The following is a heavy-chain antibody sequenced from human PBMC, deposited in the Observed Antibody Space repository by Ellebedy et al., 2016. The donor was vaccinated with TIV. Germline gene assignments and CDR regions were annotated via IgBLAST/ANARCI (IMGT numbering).Heavy chain of an antibody. Sequence: PGGSLRLSCAASGFTFSSYSIYWVRQAPGKGLEWVSSISSSSTYIYYADSVKGRFTISRDNAKNSLYLQMNSLRAEDTAVYYCARVGDSCAFDIWGQGTMVTVSS. CDR3: ARVGDSCAFDI. J-gene: IGHJ3*02. CDR1: GFTFSSYS. D-gene: IGHD2-21*02. V-gene: IGHV3-21*01. CDR2: ISSSSTYI.